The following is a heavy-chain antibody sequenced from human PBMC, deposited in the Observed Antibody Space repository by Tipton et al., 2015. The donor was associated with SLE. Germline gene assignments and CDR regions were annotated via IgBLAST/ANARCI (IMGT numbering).Heavy chain of an antibody. J-gene: IGHJ4*02. V-gene: IGHV4-61*09. CDR2: IYTSGST. Sequence: TLSLTCTVSGGSISSGSYYWSWIRQPAGKGLEWIGYIYTSGSTNYNPSLKSRVTISVDTSKNQFSLKLSSVTAADTAVYYCARERDGQFDYWGQGTLVTVSS. CDR3: ARERDGQFDY. D-gene: IGHD5-24*01. CDR1: GGSISSGSYY.